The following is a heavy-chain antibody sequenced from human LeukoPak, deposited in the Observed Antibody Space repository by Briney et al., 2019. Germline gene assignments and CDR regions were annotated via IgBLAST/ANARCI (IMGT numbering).Heavy chain of an antibody. CDR3: ARGLRGRYSYGPYCGGDCYLRS. CDR2: IKKEGSEK. D-gene: IGHD2-21*01. J-gene: IGHJ5*02. Sequence: GGSLKLSCAASGFTFRRYWMSWARQAPGRGREGVGNIKKEGSEKYYVDSVRGRFTISRDNAKNALYPQMTSLRAHDTAVYYCARGLRGRYSYGPYCGGDCYLRSWGQGTLVTASS. CDR1: GFTFRRYW. V-gene: IGHV3-7*01.